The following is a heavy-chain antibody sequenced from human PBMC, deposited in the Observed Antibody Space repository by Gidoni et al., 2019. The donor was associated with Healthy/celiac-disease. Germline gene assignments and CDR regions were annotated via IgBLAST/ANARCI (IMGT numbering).Heavy chain of an antibody. CDR2: IYTSGST. J-gene: IGHJ4*02. Sequence: QVQLQESGPGLVKPSQTLSLTCTVSGGSISRGSYYWRWIRQPANKGLEWIGRIYTSGSTNYNPSLKSRVTISVDTSKNQFSLKLSSVTAADTAVYYCARDEGFGIAAAGFDYWGQGTLVTVSS. CDR3: ARDEGFGIAAAGFDY. D-gene: IGHD6-13*01. CDR1: GGSISRGSYY. V-gene: IGHV4-61*02.